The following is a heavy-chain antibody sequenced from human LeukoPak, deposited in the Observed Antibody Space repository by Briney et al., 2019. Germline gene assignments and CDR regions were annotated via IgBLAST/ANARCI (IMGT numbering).Heavy chain of an antibody. V-gene: IGHV4-61*02. J-gene: IGHJ4*02. CDR3: ARALDGLFPDY. CDR2: IYTSGST. CDR1: GGSISSGSYY. D-gene: IGHD2-21*01. Sequence: SETLSLTCTVSGGSISSGSYYWSWIRQPAGKGLEWTGRIYTSGSTNYNPSLKSRVTISVDTSKNQFSLKLSSVTAADTAVYYCARALDGLFPDYWGQGTLVTVSS.